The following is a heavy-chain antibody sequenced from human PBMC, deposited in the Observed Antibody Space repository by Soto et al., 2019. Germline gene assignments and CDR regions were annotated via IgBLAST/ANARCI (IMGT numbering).Heavy chain of an antibody. CDR3: ARDILKTVVVAATDAIGY. CDR2: INPSGGST. V-gene: IGHV1-46*03. J-gene: IGHJ4*02. Sequence: GASVKVSCKASGYTFTSYYMHWVRQAPGQGLEWMGIINPSGGSTSYAQKFQGRVTMTRDTSTSTVYMELSSLRSEDTAVYYCARDILKTVVVAATDAIGYWGQGTLVTVSS. D-gene: IGHD2-15*01. CDR1: GYTFTSYY.